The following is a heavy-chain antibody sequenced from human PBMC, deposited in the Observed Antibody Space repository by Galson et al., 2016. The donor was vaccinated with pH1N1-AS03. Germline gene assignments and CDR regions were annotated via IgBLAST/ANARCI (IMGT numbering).Heavy chain of an antibody. CDR2: MSNDGRE. CDR1: GFSLSHFA. V-gene: IGHV3-30*01. J-gene: IGHJ4*02. Sequence: RLSCAASGFSLSHFAMHWVRQAAGKGPEWVAAMSNDGREYYGHSVRGRFTISRDTSKNTLFLQMNGLRAEDTAVYYCARAPLDSGSGSYYNNMGYWGQGTLVAVSS. D-gene: IGHD3-10*01. CDR3: ARAPLDSGSGSYYNNMGY.